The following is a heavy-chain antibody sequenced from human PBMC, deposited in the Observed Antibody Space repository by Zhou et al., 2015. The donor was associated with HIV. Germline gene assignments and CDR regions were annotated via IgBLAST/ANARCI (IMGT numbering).Heavy chain of an antibody. D-gene: IGHD4-23*01. Sequence: QVQLVQSGAEVKKPGSSVKVSCKASGGTFSSYAISWVRQAPGQGLEWMGGIIPIFGTANYAQKFQGRVTITADESTSTAYMELSSLRSEDTAVYYCARESVRDYGGNSGDFDYWGQGTLVTVSS. J-gene: IGHJ4*02. V-gene: IGHV1-69*01. CDR2: IIPIFGTA. CDR1: GGTFSSYA. CDR3: ARESVRDYGGNSGDFDY.